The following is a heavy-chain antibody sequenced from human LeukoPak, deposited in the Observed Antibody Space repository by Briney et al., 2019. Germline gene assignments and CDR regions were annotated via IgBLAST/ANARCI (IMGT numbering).Heavy chain of an antibody. CDR3: APDPYQLSIYSSSSGY. Sequence: SVKVSCKASGGTFSSYAISWVRQAPGQGLEWMGGIIPIFGTANYAQKFQGRVTITADKSTSTAYMELSSLRSEDTAVYYCAPDPYQLSIYSSSSGYWGQGTLVTVSS. J-gene: IGHJ4*02. V-gene: IGHV1-69*06. CDR2: IIPIFGTA. D-gene: IGHD6-6*01. CDR1: GGTFSSYA.